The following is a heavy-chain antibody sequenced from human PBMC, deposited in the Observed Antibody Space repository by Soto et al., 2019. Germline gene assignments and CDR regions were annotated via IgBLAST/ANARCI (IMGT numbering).Heavy chain of an antibody. Sequence: SVKVSCKASGGTFSSYAISWVRQAPGQGLEWMGGIIPIFGTANYAQKFQGRVTITADESTSTAYMELSSLRSEDTAVYYCATLYDFWSGRYYYYMDVWGKGTTVTVSS. CDR2: IIPIFGTA. CDR3: ATLYDFWSGRYYYYMDV. V-gene: IGHV1-69*13. J-gene: IGHJ6*03. CDR1: GGTFSSYA. D-gene: IGHD3-3*01.